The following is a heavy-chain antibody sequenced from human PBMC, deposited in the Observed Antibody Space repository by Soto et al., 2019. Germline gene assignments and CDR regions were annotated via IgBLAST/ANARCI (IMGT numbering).Heavy chain of an antibody. CDR1: GFTFGSYW. Sequence: TGGSLRLSCAASGFTFGSYWMTWVRQAPGKGLEWVANIKQDGSEKYYVDSVKGRFTISRDNAKNSLYLQMNSLRAEDTAVYYCAKVESFWSGYYKGYFDYWGQGTLVTVSS. D-gene: IGHD3-3*01. J-gene: IGHJ4*02. V-gene: IGHV3-7*05. CDR2: IKQDGSEK. CDR3: AKVESFWSGYYKGYFDY.